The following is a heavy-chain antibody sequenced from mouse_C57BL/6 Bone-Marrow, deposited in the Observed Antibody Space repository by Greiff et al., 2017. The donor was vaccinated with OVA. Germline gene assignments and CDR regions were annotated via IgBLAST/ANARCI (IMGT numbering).Heavy chain of an antibody. V-gene: IGHV1-42*01. J-gene: IGHJ1*03. CDR1: GYSFTGYY. CDR2: INPSTGGT. Sequence: VQLQQSGPELVKPGASVKISCKASGYSFTGYYMNWVKQSPEKSLEWIGEINPSTGGTTYNQKFKAKATLTVDKSSSTAYMQLKSLTSEDSAVYYCARGDYYYGSSYWYFDVWGTGTTVTVSS. D-gene: IGHD1-1*01. CDR3: ARGDYYYGSSYWYFDV.